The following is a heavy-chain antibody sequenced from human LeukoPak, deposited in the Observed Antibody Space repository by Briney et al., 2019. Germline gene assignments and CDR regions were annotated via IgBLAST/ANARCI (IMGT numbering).Heavy chain of an antibody. D-gene: IGHD6-19*01. CDR3: ARHSNGWSEGTY. Sequence: PGGSLRLSCAASGFTFRNYWMTWVRQAPGKGLEWVANIKQDGSEKNYVDSVKGRFSISRDNAKNSLYLQMNSLGAEDTAVYYCARHSNGWSEGTYWGQGTLVTVTS. V-gene: IGHV3-7*03. CDR1: GFTFRNYW. J-gene: IGHJ4*02. CDR2: IKQDGSEK.